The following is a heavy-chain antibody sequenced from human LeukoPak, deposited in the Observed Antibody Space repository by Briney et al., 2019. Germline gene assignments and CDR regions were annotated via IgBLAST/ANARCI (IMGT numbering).Heavy chain of an antibody. CDR1: GYSISSGYY. CDR2: IYHSGST. V-gene: IGHV4-38-2*01. D-gene: IGHD3-22*01. J-gene: IGHJ3*02. Sequence: SETLSLTCAVSGYSISSGYYWGWIRQPPGKGLEWIGSIYHSGSTYYNPSLKSRVTISVDMSKNQFSLKLSSVTAADTAVYYCARLYYDSSGYYYEAFDIWGQGTMVTVSS. CDR3: ARLYYDSSGYYYEAFDI.